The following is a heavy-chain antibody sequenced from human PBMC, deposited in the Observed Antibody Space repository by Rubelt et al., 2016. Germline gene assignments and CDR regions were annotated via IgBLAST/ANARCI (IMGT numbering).Heavy chain of an antibody. CDR1: GDSVSSNSAA. D-gene: IGHD6-13*01. Sequence: QTLSLTCAISGDSVSSNSAAWNWIRQSPSRGLEWLGRTYYRSKWYNDYAVSVKSRITINPDTSKNQFSLQLNSVTPEDTAVYYCARDLRRAADRAGGYYGMDVWGQGTTVTVSS. V-gene: IGHV6-1*01. CDR3: ARDLRRAADRAGGYYGMDV. J-gene: IGHJ6*02. CDR2: TYYRSKWYN.